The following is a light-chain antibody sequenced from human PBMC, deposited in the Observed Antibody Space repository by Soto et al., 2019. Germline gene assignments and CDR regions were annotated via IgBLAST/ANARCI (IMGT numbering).Light chain of an antibody. V-gene: IGLV2-11*01. J-gene: IGLJ1*01. CDR2: AVS. CDR1: SSDVGGYNY. CDR3: CSYAGSYTFGV. Sequence: QSVLTQPRSVSGSPGQSVTISCTGTSSDVGGYNYVSWYQPHPGKAPKLMIYAVSKRPSGVPDRFSGSKSGNTASLTISGLQAEDEADYYCCSYAGSYTFGVFGTGTKLTVL.